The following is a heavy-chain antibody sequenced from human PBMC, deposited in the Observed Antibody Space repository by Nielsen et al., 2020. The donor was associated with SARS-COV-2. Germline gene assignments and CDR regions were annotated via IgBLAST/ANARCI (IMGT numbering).Heavy chain of an antibody. J-gene: IGHJ6*02. CDR2: IIPIFGTA. CDR3: ARALRSSSPYYYYYGMDV. D-gene: IGHD6-6*01. CDR1: GGTFISYA. Sequence: SVQVSCNASGGTFISYAISWVRQAPGQGLEWMGGIIPIFGTAKYAPKFQGRLTITADESTSTAYMELSSLRSEDTAVYYCARALRSSSPYYYYYGMDVWGQGTTVTVSS. V-gene: IGHV1-69*13.